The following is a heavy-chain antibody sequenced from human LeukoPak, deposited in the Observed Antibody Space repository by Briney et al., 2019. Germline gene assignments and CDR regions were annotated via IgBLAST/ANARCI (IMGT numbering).Heavy chain of an antibody. D-gene: IGHD3-10*01. J-gene: IGHJ3*02. V-gene: IGHV3-23*01. Sequence: GSLRLSCAASGFTFSNYAMNWVRQAPGKGLEWVSALSGLGDSTYYADSVKGRFTISRDYSKNTLYLQMNSLRAEDTALYYCAKDHDYYASGPIWGQGTMVTVSS. CDR3: AKDHDYYASGPI. CDR2: LSGLGDST. CDR1: GFTFSNYA.